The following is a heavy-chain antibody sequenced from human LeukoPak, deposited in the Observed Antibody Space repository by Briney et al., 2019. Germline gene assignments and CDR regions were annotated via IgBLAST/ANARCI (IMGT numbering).Heavy chain of an antibody. V-gene: IGHV4-4*07. D-gene: IGHD6-6*01. Sequence: SQTLSLTCTVSGCSISSYHWSWIRQPAGKELDWIGRIYTSGSTNYNPSLKSRVTMSVDTSKNQFSLKLSSVTAADTAVYYCARDWATFEYSSSSLLYYYYGMDVWGQGTTVTVSS. J-gene: IGHJ6*02. CDR1: GCSISSYH. CDR2: IYTSGST. CDR3: ARDWATFEYSSSSLLYYYYGMDV.